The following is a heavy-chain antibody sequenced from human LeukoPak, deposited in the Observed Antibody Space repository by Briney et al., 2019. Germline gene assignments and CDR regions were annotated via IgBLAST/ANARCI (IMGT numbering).Heavy chain of an antibody. CDR1: GFTFSSYG. Sequence: PGGSLRLSCAASGFTFSSYGMHWVRQAPGKGLEWVAVISYDGSNKYYADSVKGRFTISRDNSKNTLYLQMNSPRAEDTAVYYCARVGNSGYDSGLDYWGQGTLVTVSS. D-gene: IGHD5-12*01. CDR3: ARVGNSGYDSGLDY. CDR2: ISYDGSNK. J-gene: IGHJ4*02. V-gene: IGHV3-30*03.